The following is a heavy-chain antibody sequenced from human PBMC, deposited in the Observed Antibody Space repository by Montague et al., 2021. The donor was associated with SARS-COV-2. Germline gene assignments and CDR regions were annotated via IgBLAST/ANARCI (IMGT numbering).Heavy chain of an antibody. CDR2: TNYRSKWTS. CDR3: VRDTGSAQAGFDA. V-gene: IGHV6-1*01. J-gene: IGHJ4*02. Sequence: CAISGDSAWSNTAAWNWIRQSPSGGLEWLGRTNYRSKWTSDYATSVEGRIGIDPDTSKNQFFLHLRSVTPEDTGVYYCVRDTGSAQAGFDAWGQGTLVTVSS. D-gene: IGHD4-17*01. CDR1: GDSAWSNTAA.